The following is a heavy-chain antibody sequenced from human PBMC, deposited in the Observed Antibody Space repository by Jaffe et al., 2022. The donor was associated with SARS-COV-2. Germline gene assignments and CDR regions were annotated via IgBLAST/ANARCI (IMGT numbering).Heavy chain of an antibody. D-gene: IGHD1-26*01. CDR2: IWYDGSNK. V-gene: IGHV3-33*01. CDR1: GFTFSSYG. J-gene: IGHJ4*02. Sequence: QVQLVESGGGVVQPGRSLRLSCAASGFTFSSYGMHWVRQAPGKGLEWVAVIWYDGSNKYYADSVKGRFTISRDNSKNTLYLQMNSLRAEDTAVYYCARARGSGSHLTDYWGQGTLVTVSS. CDR3: ARARGSGSHLTDY.